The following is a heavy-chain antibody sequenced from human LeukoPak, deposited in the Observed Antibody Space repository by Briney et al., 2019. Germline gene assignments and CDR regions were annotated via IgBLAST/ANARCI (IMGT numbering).Heavy chain of an antibody. Sequence: PGGSLRLSCSASGFTFSDYSMNWVRQAPGKGLEWVSAISGSGGSTYYADSVKGRFTISRDNSKNTPYLQMNSLRAEDTAVYYCAKGVGANCWGQGTLVTVSS. J-gene: IGHJ4*02. CDR1: GFTFSDYS. CDR2: ISGSGGST. CDR3: AKGVGANC. V-gene: IGHV3-23*01. D-gene: IGHD1-26*01.